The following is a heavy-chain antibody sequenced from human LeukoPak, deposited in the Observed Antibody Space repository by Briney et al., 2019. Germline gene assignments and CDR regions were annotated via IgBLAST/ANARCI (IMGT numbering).Heavy chain of an antibody. CDR2: IYSGGQT. J-gene: IGHJ5*02. CDR3: ARGRVGAA. CDR1: GFGVSNKY. V-gene: IGHV3-66*01. D-gene: IGHD1-26*01. Sequence: GGSLRLSCAASGFGVSNKYMTWVRQAPGKGLAWVSVIYSGGQTYYADSVKGRFTISRDNTMNTLYLQMSSLRADDTAVYYCARGRVGAAWGQGTLVTVSS.